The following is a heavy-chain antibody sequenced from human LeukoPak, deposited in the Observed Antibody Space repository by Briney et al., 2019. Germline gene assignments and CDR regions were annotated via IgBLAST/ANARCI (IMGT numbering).Heavy chain of an antibody. CDR1: GFTFSSYS. D-gene: IGHD5-12*01. J-gene: IGHJ5*02. Sequence: PGGSLRLSCAASGFTFSSYSMNWVRQAPGKGLEWVSSISSSSSYIYYADSVKGRFTISRDNAKNSLYLQMNSLRAEDTAVYYCARTRVGYDRYNWFDPWGQGTLVTVSS. CDR3: ARTRVGYDRYNWFDP. V-gene: IGHV3-21*01. CDR2: ISSSSSYI.